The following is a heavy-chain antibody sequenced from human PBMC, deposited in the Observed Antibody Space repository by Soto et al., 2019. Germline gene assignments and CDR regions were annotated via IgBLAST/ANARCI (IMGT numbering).Heavy chain of an antibody. CDR3: ARRYSSSLLYYYYYGMDV. CDR2: IIPIFGTA. V-gene: IGHV1-69*06. Sequence: QVQLVQSGAEVKKPGSSVKVSCKASGGTFSSYAISWVRQAPGQGLEWMGGIIPIFGTANYAQKFQGRVTITADKSTSTAYMELSSLRSEDTAVYYCARRYSSSLLYYYYYGMDVWGQGTTVTVS. J-gene: IGHJ6*02. D-gene: IGHD6-6*01. CDR1: GGTFSSYA.